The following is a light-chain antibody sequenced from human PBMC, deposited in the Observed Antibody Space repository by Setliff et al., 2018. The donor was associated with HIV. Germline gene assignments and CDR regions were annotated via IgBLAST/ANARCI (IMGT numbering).Light chain of an antibody. CDR2: EVS. CDR1: SSDVGGYIY. Sequence: QSALTQPASVSGSPGQSITISCTGTSSDVGGYIYVSWYQQHPGKAPKLMIFEVSNRPSGVSNRFSGSKSGNTASLTISGLQAEDEADYYCSSYTSSSTLVFATGTKVTV. CDR3: SSYTSSSTLV. J-gene: IGLJ1*01. V-gene: IGLV2-14*01.